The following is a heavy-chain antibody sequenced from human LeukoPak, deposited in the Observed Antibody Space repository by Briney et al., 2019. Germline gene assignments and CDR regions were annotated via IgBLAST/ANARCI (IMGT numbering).Heavy chain of an antibody. V-gene: IGHV3-48*01. CDR2: ISGRSSTI. J-gene: IGHJ4*02. D-gene: IGHD1-26*01. CDR1: GFTLKNYW. CDR3: ARDRIKSGSYYFDY. Sequence: GGSLRLSCAAPGFTLKNYWMSWVRQAPGKGLEWVSYISGRSSTIYYADSVKGRFTISRDNAKNSMYLQMNSLRAEDTAVYYCARDRIKSGSYYFDYWGQGTLVTVSS.